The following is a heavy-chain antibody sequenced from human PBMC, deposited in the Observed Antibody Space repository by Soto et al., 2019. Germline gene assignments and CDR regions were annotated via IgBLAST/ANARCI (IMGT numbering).Heavy chain of an antibody. D-gene: IGHD4-17*01. V-gene: IGHV1-3*01. CDR2: INPGNGNT. CDR3: ARGASSVTTFHFEL. J-gene: IGHJ2*01. CDR1: GYTLTSYA. Sequence: QVQLVQSGAEVKKPGASVKVSCKASGYTLTSYAMHWVRQAPGQSLEWMGWINPGNGNTRYSQKIQGRVTITRDTSASTAYMELSSLRSEDTAVYYCARGASSVTTFHFELWGRGTLVTVSS.